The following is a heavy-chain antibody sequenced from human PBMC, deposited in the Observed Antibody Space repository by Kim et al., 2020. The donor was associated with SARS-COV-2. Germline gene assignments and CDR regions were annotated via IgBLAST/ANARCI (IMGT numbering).Heavy chain of an antibody. D-gene: IGHD3-22*01. CDR1: GGSFSGYY. V-gene: IGHV4-34*01. J-gene: IGHJ5*02. CDR3: ARGSPSKGSGYYRHPPYNWFDP. Sequence: SETLSLTCAVYGGSFSGYYWSWIRQPPGKGLEWIGEINHSGSTNYNPSLKSRVTISVDTSKNHFSLKLSSVTAADTAVYYCARGSPSKGSGYYRHPPYNWFDPWGQGTLVTVSS. CDR2: INHSGST.